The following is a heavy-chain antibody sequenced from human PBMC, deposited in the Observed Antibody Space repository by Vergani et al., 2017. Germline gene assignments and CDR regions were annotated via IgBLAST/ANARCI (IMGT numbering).Heavy chain of an antibody. CDR3: AKHFRGWGIDY. Sequence: QGQLVESGGGIVQPGRSLTLSCVASRSTFKTYGMHWVRQAPGKGLEWVGLIYYDGSNAYYADSVKGRFTISRDNSKNTLYLQMSSLRTDDTATYYCAKHFRGWGIDYWGQGTQVIVSS. CDR2: IYYDGSNA. CDR1: RSTFKTYG. V-gene: IGHV3-30*18. J-gene: IGHJ4*02. D-gene: IGHD3-16*01.